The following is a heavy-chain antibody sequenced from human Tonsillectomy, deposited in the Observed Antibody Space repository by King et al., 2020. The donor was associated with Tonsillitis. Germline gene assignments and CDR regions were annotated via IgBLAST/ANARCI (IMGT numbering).Heavy chain of an antibody. CDR1: GFTFSSYA. CDR2: ISGSGGST. V-gene: IGHV3-23*04. J-gene: IGHJ4*02. Sequence: QLVESGGGLVQPGGSLRLSCAASGFTFSSYAMSWVRQAPGKGLEWVSAISGSGGSTYYADSVKGRFTISRDNSKNTLYLQMNSLRAEDTAVYYCAKDRLLWFGEFGPYFDYWGQGTLVTVSS. CDR3: AKDRLLWFGEFGPYFDY. D-gene: IGHD3-10*01.